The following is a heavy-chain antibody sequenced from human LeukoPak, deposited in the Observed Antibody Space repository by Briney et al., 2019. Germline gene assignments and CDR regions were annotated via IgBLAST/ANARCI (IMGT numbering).Heavy chain of an antibody. Sequence: GGSLTLCCTTSGFPFVDYALSWLRQAPGKGVEWVGFIRSKRFCCTIEYAASVKSRFTISRDDSKSTEYLQMNSLRTEDTAVYYCDRRIVVATYYLDSWGQGTLVTVSS. CDR2: IRSKRFCCTI. CDR3: DRRIVVATYYLDS. D-gene: IGHD2-21*02. J-gene: IGHJ4*02. CDR1: GFPFVDYA. V-gene: IGHV3-49*03.